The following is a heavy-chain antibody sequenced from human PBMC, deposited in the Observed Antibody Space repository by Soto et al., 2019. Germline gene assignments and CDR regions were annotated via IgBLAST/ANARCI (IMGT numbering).Heavy chain of an antibody. CDR3: ARGAAGVSSY. CDR2: INYSGST. J-gene: IGHJ4*02. V-gene: IGHV4-59*01. Sequence: QVQLQESGPGLVKSSETLSLTCTVSGGSISSYHWSWIRQPKRKGLEWIGYINYSGSTNNNPSLRSRVTLSVDTSKNQFSLKLKSVTAADTAVYYCARGAAGVSSYWGQGILVTVSS. D-gene: IGHD6-25*01. CDR1: GGSISSYH.